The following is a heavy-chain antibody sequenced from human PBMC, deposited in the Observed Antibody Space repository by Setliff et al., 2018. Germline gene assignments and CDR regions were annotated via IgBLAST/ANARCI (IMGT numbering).Heavy chain of an antibody. D-gene: IGHD1-26*01. Sequence: ASVKVSCKASGYTFTSHYMHWVRQAPGLGLEWMGTINPSSGRTSYAQKFQGRVTMTRDTSTSTVYMDMSSLRSEDTAVYYCARDEWELVGLESAFDIWGQGTMVTVSS. J-gene: IGHJ3*02. CDR2: INPSSGRT. V-gene: IGHV1-46*01. CDR3: ARDEWELVGLESAFDI. CDR1: GYTFTSHY.